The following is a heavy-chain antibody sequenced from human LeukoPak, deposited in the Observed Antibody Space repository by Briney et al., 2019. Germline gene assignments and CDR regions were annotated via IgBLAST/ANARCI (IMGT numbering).Heavy chain of an antibody. V-gene: IGHV1-18*01. CDR3: ARLGYVVPAAMPYYYYYGTDV. CDR2: ISAYNVNT. D-gene: IGHD2-2*01. J-gene: IGHJ6*02. CDR1: GYTFTSYG. Sequence: GASVKVSCKPSGYTFTSYGISWVRQAPGQGLEWMGWISAYNVNTNYAQKLQARVTMTTDTSTSTAYMELRSLRSDDTAVYYCARLGYVVPAAMPYYYYYGTDVWGQGTTVTVSS.